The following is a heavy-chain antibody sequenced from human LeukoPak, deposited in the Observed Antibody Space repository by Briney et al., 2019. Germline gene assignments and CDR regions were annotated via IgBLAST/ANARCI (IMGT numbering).Heavy chain of an antibody. J-gene: IGHJ3*02. CDR2: IYYSGST. CDR3: ARGGFMEWFDAFDI. CDR1: GESISGFY. Sequence: SETLSLTCTVSGESISGFYWTWIRQPPGKGLEWIGYIYYSGSTNYNPSLKSRVTISVDTSKNQFSLKLSSVTAADTAVYYCARGGFMEWFDAFDIWGQETMVTVSS. V-gene: IGHV4-59*08. D-gene: IGHD3-3*01.